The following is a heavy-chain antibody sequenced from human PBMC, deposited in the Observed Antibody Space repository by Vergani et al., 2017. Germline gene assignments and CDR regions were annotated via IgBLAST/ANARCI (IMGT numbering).Heavy chain of an antibody. CDR2: IIPIFGTA. D-gene: IGHD3-10*01. CDR1: GGTFSSYA. V-gene: IGHV1-69*13. CDR3: ARDRNGYYGSGAYYYGMDV. Sequence: QVQLVQSGAEVKKPGSSVKVSCKASGGTFSSYAISWVRQAPGQGLEWMGRIIPIFGTANYAQKFPGRVTITADESTSTAYMELSSLRSEDTAVYYCARDRNGYYGSGAYYYGMDVWGQGTTVTVSS. J-gene: IGHJ6*02.